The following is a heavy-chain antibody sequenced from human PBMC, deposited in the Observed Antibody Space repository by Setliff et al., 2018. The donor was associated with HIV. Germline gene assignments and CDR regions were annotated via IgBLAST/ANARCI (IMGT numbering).Heavy chain of an antibody. CDR3: AVGGEDWGFFDY. D-gene: IGHD7-27*01. Sequence: ASETLSLTCTVSGGSISSSSYYWGWIRQPPGKGLGWIGSIYYSGSTYYNPSLKSRVTISVDTSKNQFSLKLSSVTAADTAVYYCAVGGEDWGFFDYWGQGTLVTVSS. J-gene: IGHJ4*02. CDR2: IYYSGST. V-gene: IGHV4-39*01. CDR1: GGSISSSSYY.